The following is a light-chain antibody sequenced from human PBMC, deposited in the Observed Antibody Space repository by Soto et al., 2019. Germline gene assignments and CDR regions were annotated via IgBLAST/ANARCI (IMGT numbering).Light chain of an antibody. Sequence: VLTQPPSVSWAPGQRVTISGTGTGSNIGAGYDVHWYQPLPGTAPKLLIYGNTIRPSGVPDRFSGSKSGTSASLAITGLQAEDEADYYCQSYDRSLRGYVFGTGTKVTVL. V-gene: IGLV1-40*01. J-gene: IGLJ1*01. CDR1: GSNIGAGYD. CDR3: QSYDRSLRGYV. CDR2: GNT.